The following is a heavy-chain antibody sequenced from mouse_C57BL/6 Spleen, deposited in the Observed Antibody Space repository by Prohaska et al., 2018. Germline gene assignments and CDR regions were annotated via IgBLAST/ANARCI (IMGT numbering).Heavy chain of an antibody. D-gene: IGHD1-1*01. V-gene: IGHV9-3*01. CDR2: INTYSGVP. CDR1: GYTFTTYG. CDR3: ARGTTVVPFDY. Sequence: QIQLVQSGPELKKPGETVKISCKASGYTFTTYGMSWVKQAPGKGLKWMGWINTYSGVPTYADDFKGRFAFSLETSASTAYLQINNLKNEDTATYFCARGTTVVPFDYWGQGTTLTVSS. J-gene: IGHJ2*01.